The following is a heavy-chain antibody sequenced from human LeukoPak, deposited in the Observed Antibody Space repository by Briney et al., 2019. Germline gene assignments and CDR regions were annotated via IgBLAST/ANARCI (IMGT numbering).Heavy chain of an antibody. Sequence: WETLSLTCTVSGASINSYYWSWIRQPPGEGLEWIGYVYHSGSTNYNSSLKSRVTISLDTSKTQFSLRLSSVTAADTAVYYCASQLGGTTFHWGQGALVTVSS. CDR1: GASINSYY. CDR2: VYHSGST. D-gene: IGHD1-1*01. J-gene: IGHJ4*02. CDR3: ASQLGGTTFH. V-gene: IGHV4-59*01.